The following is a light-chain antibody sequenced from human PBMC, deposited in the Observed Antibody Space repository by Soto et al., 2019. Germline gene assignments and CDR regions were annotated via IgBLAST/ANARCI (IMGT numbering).Light chain of an antibody. CDR1: SSNIGNNY. CDR2: DNN. V-gene: IGLV1-51*01. Sequence: QSVLMQPPSVSAAPGQKVTISCSGSSSNIGNNYVSWYQQLPGTAPKLLIYDNNKRPSGIPDRFSGSKSGTSATLGITGLQTGDEAYYYCGTWDSSLSAGVFGGGTQLTVL. J-gene: IGLJ2*01. CDR3: GTWDSSLSAGV.